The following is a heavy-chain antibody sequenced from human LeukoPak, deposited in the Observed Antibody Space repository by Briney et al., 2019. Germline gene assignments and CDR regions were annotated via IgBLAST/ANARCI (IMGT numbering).Heavy chain of an antibody. CDR2: IYYSGST. CDR1: GGSISSGGYY. V-gene: IGHV4-31*03. J-gene: IGHJ4*02. Sequence: PSQTLSLTCTVSGGSISSGGYYWSWIRQHPGKGLEWIGYIYYSGSTYYNPSLKSRLTISVDTSKNQFSLKLSSVTAADTAVYYCARTTVVAKYFDYWGQGTLVTVSS. D-gene: IGHD4-23*01. CDR3: ARTTVVAKYFDY.